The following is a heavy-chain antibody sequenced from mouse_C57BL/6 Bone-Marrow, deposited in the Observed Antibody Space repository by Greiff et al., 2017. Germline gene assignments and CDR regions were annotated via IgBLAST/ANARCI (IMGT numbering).Heavy chain of an antibody. J-gene: IGHJ3*01. D-gene: IGHD2-4*01. CDR3: RYYDYDGRFAY. V-gene: IGHV1-61*01. Sequence: QVQLQQPGAELVRPGSSVKLSCKASGYTFTSYWMDWVKQRPGQGLEWIGNIYPSDSETHYNQKFKDKATLTVDKSSSTAYMQLSSLTSEDSAVYYCRYYDYDGRFAYWGQGTLVTVSA. CDR2: IYPSDSET. CDR1: GYTFTSYW.